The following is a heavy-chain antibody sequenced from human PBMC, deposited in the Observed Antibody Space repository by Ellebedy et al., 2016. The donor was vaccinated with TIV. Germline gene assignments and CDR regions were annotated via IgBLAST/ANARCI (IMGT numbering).Heavy chain of an antibody. D-gene: IGHD3-22*01. CDR2: MFYRGAT. CDR3: ATVYYAGSSNNYADGSRPAFHF. J-gene: IGHJ4*02. CDR1: GDSVNNASYS. V-gene: IGHV4-31*03. Sequence: LRLXCRVSGDSVNNASYSWNWIRQHAGVGLEWIGFMFYRGATFYNPSLKGRVSISLDTSSNQFSLRLNSVTAADTAVYYCATVYYAGSSNNYADGSRPAFHFWGQGNLVTVSS.